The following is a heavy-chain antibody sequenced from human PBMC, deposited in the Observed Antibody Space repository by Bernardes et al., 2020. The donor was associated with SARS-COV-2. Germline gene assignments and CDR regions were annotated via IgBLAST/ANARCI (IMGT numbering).Heavy chain of an antibody. CDR3: AAGPNWFDH. V-gene: IGHV1-58*01. CDR2: IDVDGGGT. J-gene: IGHJ5*02. Sequence: SVKVSCKASGVTFTSSAVQWVRQARGQRLEWIGWIDVDGGGTNYVHGFRERVIITWDMSTRTGYMDLSSLRSEDTAVYYCAAGPNWFDHWGQGTLVTVSS. CDR1: GVTFTSSA.